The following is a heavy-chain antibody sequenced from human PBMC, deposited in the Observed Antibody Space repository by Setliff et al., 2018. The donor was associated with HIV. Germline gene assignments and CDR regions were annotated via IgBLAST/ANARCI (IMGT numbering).Heavy chain of an antibody. Sequence: SETLSLTCAVSGGSISSDNWWTWVRQPPGKGLEWIGEIYHSEYTNYNASLKSRVSMSVDKSKNQFSLKLTSVTAADTAVYYCARILLYDSSAYFVNAFDIWGQGTVVTVSS. CDR3: ARILLYDSSAYFVNAFDI. J-gene: IGHJ3*02. CDR1: GGSISSDNW. CDR2: IYHSEYT. D-gene: IGHD3-22*01. V-gene: IGHV4-4*02.